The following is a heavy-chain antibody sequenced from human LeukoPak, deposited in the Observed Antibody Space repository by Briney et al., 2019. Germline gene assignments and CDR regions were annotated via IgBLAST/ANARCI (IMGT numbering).Heavy chain of an antibody. J-gene: IGHJ4*02. D-gene: IGHD6-19*01. V-gene: IGHV3-74*01. CDR1: GFTFSSYW. CDR2: INSDGRST. CDR3: ARDPDSSGWYEYYFDY. Sequence: PGGSLRLSCAASGFTFSSYWMHWVRQAPGKGLVWVSRINSDGRSTSYADSVKGRFTISRDNAKNTLYLQMNSLRAEDTAVYYCARDPDSSGWYEYYFDYWGQGTLVTVSS.